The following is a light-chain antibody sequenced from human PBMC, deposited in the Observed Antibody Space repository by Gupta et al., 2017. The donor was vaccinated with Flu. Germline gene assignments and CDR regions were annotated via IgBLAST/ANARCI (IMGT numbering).Light chain of an antibody. CDR1: QSSVKSNGNTY. Sequence: PVPLGPPGAIACRSSQSSVKSNGNTYLIWFQQRQGQSPRRLIYRVSNRDFGVRDRFSGSGSGTDFTLKSSRGEDEDVGVCYGMQGRHWMTFGQGTKVEIK. CDR3: MQGRHWMT. J-gene: IGKJ1*01. CDR2: RVS. V-gene: IGKV2-30*01.